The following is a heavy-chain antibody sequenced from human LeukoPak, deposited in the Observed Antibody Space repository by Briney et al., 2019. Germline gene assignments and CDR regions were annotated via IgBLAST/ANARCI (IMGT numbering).Heavy chain of an antibody. D-gene: IGHD3-22*01. CDR3: ARLPSYDSSGYYYYGMDV. Sequence: GSLRLSCAASGFTFSSYEMNWVRQAPGKGPEWIGSIYYSGSTYYNPSLKSRVTISVDTSKNQFSLKLSSVTAADTAVYYCARLPSYDSSGYYYYGMDVWGQGTTVTVSS. CDR2: IYYSGST. J-gene: IGHJ6*02. V-gene: IGHV4-39*01. CDR1: GFTFSSYE.